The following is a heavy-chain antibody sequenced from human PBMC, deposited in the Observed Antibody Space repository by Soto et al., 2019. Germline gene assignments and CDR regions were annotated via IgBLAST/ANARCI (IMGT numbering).Heavy chain of an antibody. CDR2: VIPILNTA. CDR1: GGTFSSYS. J-gene: IGHJ6*02. Sequence: QVHLVQSGAEVKKPGSSVRVSCKTSGGTFSSYSFTWVRQAPGQGLEWMGEVIPILNTANFAQKFQSRVTITADAPTSAVYMDLSSLSPDDTAVYYCARVYYDSTYGFYYYGLDVWGQGTTVTVSS. V-gene: IGHV1-69*01. D-gene: IGHD3-16*01. CDR3: ARVYYDSTYGFYYYGLDV.